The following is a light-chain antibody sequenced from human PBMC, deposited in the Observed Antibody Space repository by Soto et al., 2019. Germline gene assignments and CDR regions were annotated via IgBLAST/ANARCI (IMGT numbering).Light chain of an antibody. Sequence: QSVLTQPPSASGTPGQRVTISCSGSSSNIGSNAVNWYQQLPGTAPKFVIYSNDQRPSGVPDRFSGSKSGTSASLAISELQSEDEADYYCAAWDGSLNGPVFGGGTKLTVL. J-gene: IGLJ3*02. CDR3: AAWDGSLNGPV. V-gene: IGLV1-44*01. CDR2: SND. CDR1: SSNIGSNA.